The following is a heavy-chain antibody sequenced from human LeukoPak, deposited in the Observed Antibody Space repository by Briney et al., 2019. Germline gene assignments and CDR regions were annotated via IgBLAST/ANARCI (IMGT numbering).Heavy chain of an antibody. CDR1: GYSFTDYY. CDR3: ARDYSGSYTH. D-gene: IGHD1-26*01. J-gene: IGHJ4*02. V-gene: IGHV1-2*06. CDR2: IHPNSGDT. Sequence: ASVKVSCKASGYSFTDYYIHWVRQAPGQGLEWVGLIHPNSGDTFYAQKFRGRVTMTRDTSINTAYMELDRLTSDDTAVYYRARDYSGSYTHWAQGTLVTVSS.